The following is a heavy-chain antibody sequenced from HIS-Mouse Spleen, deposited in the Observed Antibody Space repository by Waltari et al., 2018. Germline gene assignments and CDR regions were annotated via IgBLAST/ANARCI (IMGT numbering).Heavy chain of an antibody. Sequence: QVQLVESGGGVVQPGRSLRPPCAASGFPFSSDGMAWVRQAPGKGLEWVAVISYDGSNKYYADSVKGRFTISRDNSKNTLYLQMNSLRAEDTAVYYCAKDRGSPLYFDYWGQGTLVTVSS. CDR3: AKDRGSPLYFDY. D-gene: IGHD1-26*01. CDR1: GFPFSSDG. V-gene: IGHV3-30*18. CDR2: ISYDGSNK. J-gene: IGHJ4*02.